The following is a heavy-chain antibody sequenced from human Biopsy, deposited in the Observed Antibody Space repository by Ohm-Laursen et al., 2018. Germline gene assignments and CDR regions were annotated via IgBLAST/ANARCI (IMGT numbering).Heavy chain of an antibody. V-gene: IGHV4-4*07. J-gene: IGHJ4*02. D-gene: IGHD4-17*01. CDR2: IYVSGST. Sequence: GTLSLTCGVSGTSIITYSWSWIRQPAGKGLEWIGRIYVSGSTNYNPSLKSRVTMSLDTSESRFSLELASVTAADTAVYYCARDSPSYADYPLDSWGPGILVTVS. CDR3: ARDSPSYADYPLDS. CDR1: GTSIITYS.